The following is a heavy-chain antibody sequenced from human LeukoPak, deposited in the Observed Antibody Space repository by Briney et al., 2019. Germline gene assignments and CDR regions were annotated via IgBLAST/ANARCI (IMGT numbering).Heavy chain of an antibody. CDR2: IYYSGST. D-gene: IGHD3-9*01. V-gene: IGHV4-59*01. Sequence: SETLPLTCTGSGGSISSSYWSWIRQPPGKGLDCIGYIYYSGSTNYNPSLKSRVIISVDSSKIQFSLKLSSVTAADTAVYYCAGGGYYDILTGYPPHNYYYYGMDVWGKGTTVTVSS. CDR1: GGSISSSY. CDR3: AGGGYYDILTGYPPHNYYYYGMDV. J-gene: IGHJ6*04.